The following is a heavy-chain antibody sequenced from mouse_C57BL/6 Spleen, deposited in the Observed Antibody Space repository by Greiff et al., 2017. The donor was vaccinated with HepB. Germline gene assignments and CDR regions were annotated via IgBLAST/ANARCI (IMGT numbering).Heavy chain of an antibody. CDR1: GYAFSSSW. J-gene: IGHJ4*01. V-gene: IGHV1-82*01. CDR2: IYPGDGDT. CDR3: ARSPYGYEAMDY. Sequence: VQLQESGPELVKPGASVKISCKASGYAFSSSWMNWVKQRPGKGLEWIGRIYPGDGDTNYNGKFKGKATLTADKSSSTAYMQLSSLTSEDSAVYFCARSPYGYEAMDYWGQGTSVTVSS. D-gene: IGHD1-1*02.